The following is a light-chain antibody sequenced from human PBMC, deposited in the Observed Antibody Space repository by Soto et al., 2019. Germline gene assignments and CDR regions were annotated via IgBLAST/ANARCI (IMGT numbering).Light chain of an antibody. J-gene: IGLJ3*02. CDR1: NIGSYS. Sequence: SYELTQPPSVSVAPGKTARITCGGNNIGSYSVHWYQQKPGQAPVLVIYYDSDRPSGIPERFSGSNSGNTATLTISRVGAGDEADYYCQVWDSSSDWVFGGGTKLTVL. CDR2: YDS. CDR3: QVWDSSSDWV. V-gene: IGLV3-21*04.